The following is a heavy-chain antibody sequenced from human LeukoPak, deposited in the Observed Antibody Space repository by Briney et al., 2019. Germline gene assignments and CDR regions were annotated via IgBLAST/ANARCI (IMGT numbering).Heavy chain of an antibody. CDR1: GFTFSSYW. CDR3: ARALGYCTNGVCYRPYYFDY. Sequence: GGSLRLSCAASGFTFSSYWMSWVRQAPGKGLEWVANIKQDGSEKYYVDSVKGRFTIPRDNAKNSLYLQMNSLRAEDTAVYYCARALGYCTNGVCYRPYYFDYWGQGTLVTVSS. V-gene: IGHV3-7*01. CDR2: IKQDGSEK. J-gene: IGHJ4*02. D-gene: IGHD2-8*01.